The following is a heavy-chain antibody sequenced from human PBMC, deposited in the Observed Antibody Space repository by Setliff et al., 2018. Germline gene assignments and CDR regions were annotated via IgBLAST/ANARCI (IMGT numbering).Heavy chain of an antibody. CDR2: IYTSWST. D-gene: IGHD5-12*01. J-gene: IGHJ4*02. V-gene: IGHV4-61*09. CDR1: GDSISSRRNY. Sequence: SETLSLTCTVSGDSISSRRNYWGWFRQPAGKELEWIGQIYTSWSTNYNPSLKSRVTMSVDVSKSQFSLRLSSVTAADTAVYYCARGGTFRYFDYWGQGTPVTVSS. CDR3: ARGGTFRYFDY.